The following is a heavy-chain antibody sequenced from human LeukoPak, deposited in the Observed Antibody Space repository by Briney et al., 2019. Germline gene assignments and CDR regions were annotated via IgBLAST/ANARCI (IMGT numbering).Heavy chain of an antibody. Sequence: PRGSLRLSCVVPGFNFSNSLMNWVRQAPETRRGWVSNIKHDGSEKNYVESLKGAFRLPRDKAQKSLCLCMYRLRAEGTGVYYCARALSHCLDYWGQGTLVTVSS. CDR1: GFNFSNSL. V-gene: IGHV3-7*01. CDR3: ARALSHCLDY. D-gene: IGHD3-16*01. J-gene: IGHJ4*02. CDR2: IKHDGSEK.